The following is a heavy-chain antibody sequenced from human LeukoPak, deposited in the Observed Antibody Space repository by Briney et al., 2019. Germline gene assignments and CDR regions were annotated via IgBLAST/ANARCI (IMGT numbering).Heavy chain of an antibody. CDR1: GYTFTSYG. CDR2: ISAYNGNT. V-gene: IGHV1-18*01. Sequence: ASVKVSCKASGYTFTSYGISWVRQAPGQGLEWMGWISAYNGNTNYAQKLQGRVTMTTDTSTSTAYMELRSLRSDDTAVYYCARRGIYCSGGTCQGGHLDYWGQGTLVTVSS. J-gene: IGHJ4*02. D-gene: IGHD2-15*01. CDR3: ARRGIYCSGGTCQGGHLDY.